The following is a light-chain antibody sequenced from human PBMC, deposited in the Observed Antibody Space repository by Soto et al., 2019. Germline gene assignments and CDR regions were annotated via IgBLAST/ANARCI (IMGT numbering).Light chain of an antibody. V-gene: IGKV1-33*01. CDR3: QQYDSLPYT. CDR2: GAS. CDR1: QDINDY. Sequence: EIQMTQSPSSLSASLGDIVTITCQARQDINDYSNWYQQKPGKAPMLLIYGASFLEVGVPPRFIGSRSGTHFTRTISSLQPEDVATYYCQQYDSLPYTFGQGTRLEIK. J-gene: IGKJ2*01.